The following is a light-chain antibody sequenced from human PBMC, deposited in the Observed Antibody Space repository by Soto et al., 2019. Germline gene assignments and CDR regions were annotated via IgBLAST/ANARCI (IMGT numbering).Light chain of an antibody. CDR3: QQYGTSPFT. J-gene: IGKJ4*01. Sequence: EIVLTQSPVTLSLSPGKRATLSCRASQSVGSTYLAWYQQRPGQAPRLLLYGVSHRATGIPDRFSGSGSGTDVTLTISRLEPEDFAVYYCQQYGTSPFTFGGGTKVEIK. CDR2: GVS. CDR1: QSVGSTY. V-gene: IGKV3-20*01.